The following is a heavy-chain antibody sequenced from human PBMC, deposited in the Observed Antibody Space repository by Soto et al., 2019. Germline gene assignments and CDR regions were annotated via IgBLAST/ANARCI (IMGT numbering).Heavy chain of an antibody. D-gene: IGHD3-22*01. CDR1: GDSISSYY. V-gene: IGHV4-59*01. J-gene: IGHJ4*02. CDR3: ALRCMAVVPEY. CDR2: LYYGRSA. Sequence: QVQLQESGPGLVKPSETLSLTCAVSGDSISSYYCMWIRQPPGKGLESIGYLYYGRSANYNPSLKGRVTLSVDTSPNQCSLTLSSMTAADTAVYYCALRCMAVVPEYWGQGTLVTVSS.